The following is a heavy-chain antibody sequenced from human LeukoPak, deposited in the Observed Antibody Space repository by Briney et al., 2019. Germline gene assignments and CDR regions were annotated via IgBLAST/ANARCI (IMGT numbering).Heavy chain of an antibody. CDR3: TTYGSGRKFDY. J-gene: IGHJ4*02. Sequence: GGSLRLSCAASGFTFSSYGMTWVRQAPGKGLERVSAISDGGGSTYYADSVKGRFTISRDNSKNTLYLQMNSLKSEDTAVYYCTTYGSGRKFDYWGQGILVTVSS. CDR1: GFTFSSYG. V-gene: IGHV3-23*01. CDR2: ISDGGGST. D-gene: IGHD3-10*01.